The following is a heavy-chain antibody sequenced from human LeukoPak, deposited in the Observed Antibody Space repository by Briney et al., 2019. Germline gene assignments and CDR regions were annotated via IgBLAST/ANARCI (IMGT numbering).Heavy chain of an antibody. CDR3: TRTLDYGTLDY. D-gene: IGHD1-7*01. J-gene: IGHJ4*02. V-gene: IGHV4-59*11. CDR1: GASIYSHY. Sequence: SETLSLTCTVSGASIYSHYWSWIRQSPGKGLEWIAYISYSGRTNYNPSLKSRVTISPDTSQIQFSLKLSSVTAADTAVYYCTRTLDYGTLDYWGQGTLVTVSS. CDR2: ISYSGRT.